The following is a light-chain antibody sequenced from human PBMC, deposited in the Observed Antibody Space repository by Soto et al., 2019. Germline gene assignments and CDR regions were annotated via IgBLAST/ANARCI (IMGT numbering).Light chain of an antibody. CDR2: GAS. J-gene: IGKJ3*01. CDR3: QQYGSSPLFT. CDR1: QSVSSSY. V-gene: IGKV3-20*01. Sequence: EIVLTQSPGTLSLSPGERATLSCRASQSVSSSYLAWYQQKPGQAPRLLIYGASSRATGIPARFSGSGSGTDFTRTISRLEPEDYAVYYCQQYGSSPLFTFGPGTKVDIK.